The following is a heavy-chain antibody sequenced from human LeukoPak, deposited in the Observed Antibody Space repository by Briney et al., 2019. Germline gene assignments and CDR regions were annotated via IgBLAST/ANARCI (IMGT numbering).Heavy chain of an antibody. Sequence: SVKVSCKASGGTFRNYVITWVRQAPGQGLEWMGEIAPLFGTPNYAQRLQGRVSIAADESTSTAYMELSSLRSEDTAIYYCATDSGNHSGHAFDIWGPGTRVIVSS. J-gene: IGHJ3*02. D-gene: IGHD5-12*01. CDR2: IAPLFGTP. CDR1: GGTFRNYV. V-gene: IGHV1-69*13. CDR3: ATDSGNHSGHAFDI.